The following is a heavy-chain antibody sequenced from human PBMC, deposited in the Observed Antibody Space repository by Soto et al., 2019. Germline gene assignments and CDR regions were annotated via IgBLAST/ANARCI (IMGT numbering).Heavy chain of an antibody. J-gene: IGHJ4*02. V-gene: IGHV1-18*01. Sequence: ASVKVSCKASGYTFTSYGINWVRQAPGQGLEWMGWISAYNGDTNYAQKFQGRVTMTTDASTSTVYMELRSLRSDDTAVYFCARAYSSGWSASYWGQGTLVTVSS. CDR3: ARAYSSGWSASY. CDR2: ISAYNGDT. CDR1: GYTFTSYG. D-gene: IGHD6-19*01.